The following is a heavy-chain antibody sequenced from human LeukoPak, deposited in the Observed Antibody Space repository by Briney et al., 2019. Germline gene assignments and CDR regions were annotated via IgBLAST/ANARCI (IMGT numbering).Heavy chain of an antibody. D-gene: IGHD6-6*01. J-gene: IGHJ1*01. Sequence: GGSLRLSCAASGFTFSTYSMNWVRQAPGKGLEWVSSISGSSSFIYYADSVKGRFTISRDNAKNSLYLQMNSLRAEDTAVYYCARGGSTSSSSHFHHWGQGTLVTVAS. V-gene: IGHV3-21*01. CDR3: ARGGSTSSSSHFHH. CDR1: GFTFSTYS. CDR2: ISGSSSFI.